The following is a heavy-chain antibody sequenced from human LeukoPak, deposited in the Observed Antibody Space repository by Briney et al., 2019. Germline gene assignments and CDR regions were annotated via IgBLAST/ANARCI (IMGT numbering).Heavy chain of an antibody. V-gene: IGHV4-31*03. Sequence: PSQTLSLTCTVSGGSINRGGYYWSWIRQHPGKGLEWMGYIYYSGSTYYNPSVKSRVTISVDTSKNQFSLKLSSVTAADTVFFFKQKTAYDILTGYRPFDYWGQGTLVTVSS. CDR1: GGSINRGGYY. D-gene: IGHD3-9*01. CDR2: IYYSGST. CDR3: QKTAYDILTGYRPFDY. J-gene: IGHJ4*02.